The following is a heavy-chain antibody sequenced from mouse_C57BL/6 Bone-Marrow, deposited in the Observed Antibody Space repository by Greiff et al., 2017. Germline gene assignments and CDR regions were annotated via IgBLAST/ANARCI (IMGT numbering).Heavy chain of an antibody. V-gene: IGHV1-50*01. D-gene: IGHD1-1*01. Sequence: QVQLQQPGAELVKPGASVKLSCKASGYTFTSYWMQWVKQRPGQGLEWIGEIDPSDGYTNYNQKFKGKATLTVDTSSSTAYMQLSSLTSEDSAVYYCAREVLTTVVAPYFDVWGTGTTVTVSS. J-gene: IGHJ1*03. CDR3: AREVLTTVVAPYFDV. CDR1: GYTFTSYW. CDR2: IDPSDGYT.